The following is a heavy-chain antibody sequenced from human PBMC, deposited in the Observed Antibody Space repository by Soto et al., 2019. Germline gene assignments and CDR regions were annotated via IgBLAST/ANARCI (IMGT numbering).Heavy chain of an antibody. Sequence: SETLSLTCTVSGGSISSSSYYWGWIRQPPGKGLEWIGSIYYSGSTYYNPSLKSRVTISVDTSKNQFSLKLSSVTAADTAVYYCARTDYGDYWEYFQHWGQAPLVTVSS. CDR1: GGSISSSSYY. V-gene: IGHV4-39*01. CDR3: ARTDYGDYWEYFQH. J-gene: IGHJ1*01. CDR2: IYYSGST. D-gene: IGHD4-17*01.